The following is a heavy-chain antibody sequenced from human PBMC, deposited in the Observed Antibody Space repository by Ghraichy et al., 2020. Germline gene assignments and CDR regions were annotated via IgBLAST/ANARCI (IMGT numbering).Heavy chain of an antibody. D-gene: IGHD2-21*01. Sequence: GESLNISCVASGFTFSSYWMHWVRQAPGKGLVWVSRINSDGGSTTYADSVKGRFTISKDNAKITLYLQMNSLRAEDTAVYYCVKDLVGGGFGAYGMDVWGQGTTVTVSS. CDR3: VKDLVGGGFGAYGMDV. V-gene: IGHV3-74*01. CDR1: GFTFSSYW. CDR2: INSDGGST. J-gene: IGHJ6*02.